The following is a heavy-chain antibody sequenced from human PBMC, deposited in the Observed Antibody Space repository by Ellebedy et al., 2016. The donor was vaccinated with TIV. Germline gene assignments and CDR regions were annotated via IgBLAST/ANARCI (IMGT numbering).Heavy chain of an antibody. V-gene: IGHV1-69*01. J-gene: IGHJ4*02. D-gene: IGHD2-21*02. Sequence: MPGGSLRLSCAASGFTFSSYAISWVRQAPGQGLEWMGGIIPIFGTANYAQKFQGRVTITADESTSTAYMELSSLRSEDTAVYYCARGPKHIVVVTAALGYWGQGTLVTVSS. CDR1: GFTFSSYA. CDR3: ARGPKHIVVVTAALGY. CDR2: IIPIFGTA.